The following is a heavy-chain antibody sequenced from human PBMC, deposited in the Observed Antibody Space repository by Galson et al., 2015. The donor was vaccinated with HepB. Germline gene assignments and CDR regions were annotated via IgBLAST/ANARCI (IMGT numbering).Heavy chain of an antibody. Sequence: SVKVSCKVSGYTLTELSMHWVRQAPGKGLEWMGGFDPEDGETIYAQKFQGRVTMTEDTSTDTAYMELSSLRSEDTAVYYCATGAVPRISGSYGERVLNYWGQGTLVTVSS. CDR3: ATGAVPRISGSYGERVLNY. J-gene: IGHJ4*02. CDR2: FDPEDGET. CDR1: GYTLTELS. D-gene: IGHD1-26*01. V-gene: IGHV1-24*01.